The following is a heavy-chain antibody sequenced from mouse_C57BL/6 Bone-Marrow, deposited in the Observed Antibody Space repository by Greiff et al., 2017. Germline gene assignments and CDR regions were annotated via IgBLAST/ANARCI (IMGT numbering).Heavy chain of an antibody. CDR3: ARHESYGWYFEV. J-gene: IGHJ1*03. D-gene: IGHD1-1*01. CDR2: ISSGGSYT. Sequence: EVQVVESGGDLVKPGGSLKLSCAASGFTFSSYGMSWVRQTPDKRLEWVATISSGGSYTYYPDSVKGRFTISRDNAKNTLYLQMSRLKSEDTTMYYCARHESYGWYFEVWGTGTTVTVSS. CDR1: GFTFSSYG. V-gene: IGHV5-6*01.